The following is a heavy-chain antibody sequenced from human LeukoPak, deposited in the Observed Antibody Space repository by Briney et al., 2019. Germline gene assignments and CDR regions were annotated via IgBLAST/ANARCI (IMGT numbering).Heavy chain of an antibody. D-gene: IGHD1-26*01. CDR1: GFTFSSSA. Sequence: GGSLRLSCAASGFTFSSSAMSWVRLVPGKGLEWVSGISASGGSTSYADSVRGRFTISRDNSKNTLYVQMNSLRDEDTAVYYCAKGQRWESPHYLDSWGQGTLVTVSS. V-gene: IGHV3-23*01. CDR2: ISASGGST. CDR3: AKGQRWESPHYLDS. J-gene: IGHJ4*02.